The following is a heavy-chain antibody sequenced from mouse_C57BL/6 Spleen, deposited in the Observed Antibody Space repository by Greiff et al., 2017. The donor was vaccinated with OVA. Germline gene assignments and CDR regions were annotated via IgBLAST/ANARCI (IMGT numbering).Heavy chain of an antibody. D-gene: IGHD1-1*01. CDR2: IDPETGGT. J-gene: IGHJ3*01. Sequence: QVQLKESGAELVRPGASVTLSCKASGYTFTDYEMHWVKQTPVHGLEWIGAIDPETGGTAYNQKFKGKAILTADKSSSTAYMELRSLTSEDSAVYYCTRGPYYYGSSYGFAYWGQGTLVTVSA. CDR3: TRGPYYYGSSYGFAY. CDR1: GYTFTDYE. V-gene: IGHV1-15*01.